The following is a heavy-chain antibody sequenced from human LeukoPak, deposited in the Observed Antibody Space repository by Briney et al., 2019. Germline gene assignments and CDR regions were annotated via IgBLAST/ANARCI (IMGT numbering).Heavy chain of an antibody. CDR1: GYTFTTYD. Sequence: SVKVSCKASGYTFTTYDINWVRQAPGQGLEWVGGIIPIFGTANYAQKFQGRVTITADKSTSTAYMELSSLRSEDTAVYYCARVRNYGDDAIDYWGQGTLVTVSS. D-gene: IGHD4-17*01. CDR3: ARVRNYGDDAIDY. CDR2: IIPIFGTA. J-gene: IGHJ4*02. V-gene: IGHV1-69*06.